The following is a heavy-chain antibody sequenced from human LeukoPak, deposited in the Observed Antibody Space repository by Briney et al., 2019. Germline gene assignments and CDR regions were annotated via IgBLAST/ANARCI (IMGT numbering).Heavy chain of an antibody. J-gene: IGHJ4*02. CDR2: IYANGEI. V-gene: IGHV4-4*07. CDR3: TRGRHGEGLDS. CDR1: GDSLTNNY. Sequence: SETLSLTCTASGDSLTNNYWGWIRQPAGKGLEWIGRIYANGEINYNPSLNNRATLSLDTSKNQFSLKVRSVTAADTAVYYCTRGRHGEGLDSWGQGTLVTVSS. D-gene: IGHD1-1*01.